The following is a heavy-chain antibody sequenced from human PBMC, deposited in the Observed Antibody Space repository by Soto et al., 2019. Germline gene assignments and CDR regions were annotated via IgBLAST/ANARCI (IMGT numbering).Heavy chain of an antibody. Sequence: QITLKESGPPLVKPTQTLTLTCTFSGFSLSTNGVGVSWIRQPPGKAPEWLALVYWDDDKRYSPSLKNRITITKDTSKNQVVLTIINRAPVDTATYYSAPHLIRWGDAFDFWGHGTVVTVSS. CDR3: APHLIRWGDAFDF. V-gene: IGHV2-5*02. D-gene: IGHD3-16*01. J-gene: IGHJ3*01. CDR2: VYWDDDK. CDR1: GFSLSTNGVG.